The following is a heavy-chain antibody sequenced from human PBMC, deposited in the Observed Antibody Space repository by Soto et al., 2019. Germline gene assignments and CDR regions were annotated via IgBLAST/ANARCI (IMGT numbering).Heavy chain of an antibody. CDR3: ARTGWPQSSYYFDY. D-gene: IGHD3-16*01. Sequence: LRLSCAASGFIFSLFWMSWVRQTPGKGLEWVANITEDGSEKFFADSVKGRFTISRDNAKNSLSLQMNSLTADDTAVYYCARTGWPQSSYYFDYWGQGTLVTVSS. J-gene: IGHJ4*02. CDR2: ITEDGSEK. CDR1: GFIFSLFW. V-gene: IGHV3-7*03.